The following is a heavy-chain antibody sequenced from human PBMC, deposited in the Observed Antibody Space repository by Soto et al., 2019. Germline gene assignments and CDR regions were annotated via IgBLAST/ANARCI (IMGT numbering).Heavy chain of an antibody. V-gene: IGHV3-48*02. Sequence: GGSLRLSCAASGFTFSSYSMNWVRQAPGKGLEWLSYIGSSGRIIYYADSVKGRFTISRDNAKNSLYLQMNSLRDEDTAVYYCATPPRDYYDGSGHHEYAQWGQGTLVTVSS. CDR1: GFTFSSYS. CDR2: IGSSGRII. J-gene: IGHJ4*02. D-gene: IGHD3-22*01. CDR3: ATPPRDYYDGSGHHEYAQ.